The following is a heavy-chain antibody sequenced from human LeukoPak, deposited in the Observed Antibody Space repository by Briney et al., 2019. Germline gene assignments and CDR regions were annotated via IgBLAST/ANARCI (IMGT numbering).Heavy chain of an antibody. V-gene: IGHV3-30*03. J-gene: IGHJ4*02. CDR1: GFTFSSYG. CDR2: ISYDGSNK. Sequence: GGSLRLSCAASGFTFSSYGMHWVRQAPGKGLEWVAVISYDGSNKYYADSVKGRFTISRDNSKNTLYLQMNSLRAEDTAVYYCAFGRYCSSTSCYSGGYYFDYWGQGTLVTVSS. CDR3: AFGRYCSSTSCYSGGYYFDY. D-gene: IGHD2-2*02.